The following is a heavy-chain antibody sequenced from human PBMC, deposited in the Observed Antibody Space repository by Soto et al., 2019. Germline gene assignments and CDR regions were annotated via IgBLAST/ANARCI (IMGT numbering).Heavy chain of an antibody. CDR2: IHHSGST. CDR1: GGSVSRDNW. V-gene: IGHV4-4*02. Sequence: QVQLQESGPGLVKPWGTLSLTCGVSGGSVSRDNWWSWVRQPPGKGLEWIGEIHHSGSTNYSPSLKSRVTMSVDKSRNQFSLKLTSVTAADTAGYYCAENGSYDLVNWGQGTRVTVSS. D-gene: IGHD3-16*01. CDR3: AENGSYDLVN. J-gene: IGHJ4*02.